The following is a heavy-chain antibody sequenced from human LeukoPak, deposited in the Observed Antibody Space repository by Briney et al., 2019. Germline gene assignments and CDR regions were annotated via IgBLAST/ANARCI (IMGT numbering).Heavy chain of an antibody. Sequence: PSETLSLTCTVSGGSISGSDYYWTWIRQPPGKGLEWIGNIYDSGSTNYNPSLKSRVTISVDTSKNQFSLKLSSVTAADTAVYYCARDFCSGGSCTFDYWGQGTLVTVSS. CDR3: ARDFCSGGSCTFDY. D-gene: IGHD2-15*01. V-gene: IGHV4-61*08. J-gene: IGHJ4*02. CDR2: IYDSGST. CDR1: GGSISGSDYY.